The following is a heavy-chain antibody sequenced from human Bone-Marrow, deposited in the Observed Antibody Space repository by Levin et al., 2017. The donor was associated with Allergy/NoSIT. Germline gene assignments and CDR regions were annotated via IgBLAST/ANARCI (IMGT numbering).Heavy chain of an antibody. CDR1: GGTFSSYT. J-gene: IGHJ4*02. V-gene: IGHV1-69*02. CDR2: IIPILGIA. CDR3: AITYYDFWSGYSYYFDY. D-gene: IGHD3-3*01. Sequence: SVKVSCKASGGTFSSYTISWVRQAPGQGLEWMGRIIPILGIANYAQKFQGRVTITADKSTSTAYMELSSLRSEDTAVYYCAITYYDFWSGYSYYFDYWGQGTLVTVSS.